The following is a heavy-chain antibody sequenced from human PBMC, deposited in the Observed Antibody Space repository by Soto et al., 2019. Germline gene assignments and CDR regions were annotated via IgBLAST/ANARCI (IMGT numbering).Heavy chain of an antibody. V-gene: IGHV3-23*01. D-gene: IGHD6-19*01. Sequence: EVQLLESGGGLVQPGGSLRLSCAASGFTFSSYAMSWVRQAPGKGLEWVSGISGSGDSTYYADSVKGRFTISRDNSKNTLFLQMNSRGAEDTALYYCAKTVPGTKYWGQGTLVTVSS. J-gene: IGHJ4*02. CDR3: AKTVPGTKY. CDR2: ISGSGDST. CDR1: GFTFSSYA.